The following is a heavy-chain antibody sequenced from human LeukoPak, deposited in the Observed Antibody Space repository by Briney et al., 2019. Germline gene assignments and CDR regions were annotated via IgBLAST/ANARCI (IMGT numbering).Heavy chain of an antibody. CDR3: ARLIDGERYFPPHRPLYYFDY. Sequence: KSSETLSLTCTVSGGSISSSSYYWGWIRQPPGKGLEWIGSIYYSGSTYYNPSLKSRVTISVDTSKNQFSLKLSSVTAADTAVYYCARLIDGERYFPPHRPLYYFDYWGQGTLVTVSS. J-gene: IGHJ4*02. CDR1: GGSISSSSYY. D-gene: IGHD3-9*01. V-gene: IGHV4-39*01. CDR2: IYYSGST.